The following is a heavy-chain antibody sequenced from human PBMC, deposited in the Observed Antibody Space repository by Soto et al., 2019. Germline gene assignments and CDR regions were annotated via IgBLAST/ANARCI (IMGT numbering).Heavy chain of an antibody. CDR1: GFAFSSYW. D-gene: IGHD6-13*01. J-gene: IGHJ6*02. CDR3: ARVPYSSSWYWDYYYYGMDV. Sequence: LRLSCAASGFAFSSYWMSWVRQAPGKGLEWVANIKQDGSEKYYVDSVKGRFTISRDNAKNSLYLQMNSLRAEDAAVYYCARVPYSSSWYWDYYYYGMDVWGQGTTVTVSS. V-gene: IGHV3-7*01. CDR2: IKQDGSEK.